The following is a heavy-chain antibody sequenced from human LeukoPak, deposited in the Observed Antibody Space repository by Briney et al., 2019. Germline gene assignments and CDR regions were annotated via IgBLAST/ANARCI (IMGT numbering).Heavy chain of an antibody. CDR3: ATINYYGSGSYYNFDY. CDR2: INHSGST. Sequence: PSETLSLTCAVYGGSFSGYYWSWIRQPPGKGLEWIGEINHSGSTNYNPSLKSRVTISVDTSKNQFSLKLSSVTAADTAVYYCATINYYGSGSYYNFDYWGQGTLVTVSS. J-gene: IGHJ4*02. D-gene: IGHD3-10*01. CDR1: GGSFSGYY. V-gene: IGHV4-34*01.